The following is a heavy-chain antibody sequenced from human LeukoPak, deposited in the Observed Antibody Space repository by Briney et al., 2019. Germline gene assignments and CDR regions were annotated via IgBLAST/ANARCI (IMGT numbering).Heavy chain of an antibody. V-gene: IGHV3-48*03. CDR3: ARDLNSYSGSYYLMDY. CDR2: FSSSGSTI. Sequence: PGGSLRLSCAASGFTFSSYEMNWVRQAPGKGLEWVSYFSSSGSTIYYADSVKGRFTISRDNAKNSLYLQMNSLRAEDTAVYYCARDLNSYSGSYYLMDYWGQGTQVTVSS. J-gene: IGHJ4*02. D-gene: IGHD1-26*01. CDR1: GFTFSSYE.